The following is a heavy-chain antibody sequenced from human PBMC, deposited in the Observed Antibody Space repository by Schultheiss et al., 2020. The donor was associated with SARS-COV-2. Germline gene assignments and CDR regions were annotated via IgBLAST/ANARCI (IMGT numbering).Heavy chain of an antibody. Sequence: SETLSLTCTVSGGSVSSGSYYWSWIRQPPGKGLEWIGEIIHGGSPNYNPSLKSRVTISVNTSKNQFSLKLSSVTAADTAVYYCARGAEPGLGYWGQGTLVTVSS. V-gene: IGHV4-61*01. CDR2: IIHGGSP. D-gene: IGHD1-14*01. CDR3: ARGAEPGLGY. J-gene: IGHJ4*02. CDR1: GGSVSSGSYY.